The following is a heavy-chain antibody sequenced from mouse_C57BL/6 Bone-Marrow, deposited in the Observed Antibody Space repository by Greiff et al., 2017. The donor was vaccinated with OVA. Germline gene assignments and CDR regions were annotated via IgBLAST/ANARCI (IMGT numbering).Heavy chain of an antibody. CDR3: ARIIYYYGSSLFDY. V-gene: IGHV1-64*01. Sequence: QVHVKQPGAELVKPGASVKLSCKASGYTFTSYWMHWVKQRPGQGLEWIGMIHPNSGSTNYNEKFKSKATLTVDKSSSTAYMQLSSLTSEDSAVYYCARIIYYYGSSLFDYWGQGTTLTVSS. D-gene: IGHD1-1*01. CDR2: IHPNSGST. CDR1: GYTFTSYW. J-gene: IGHJ2*01.